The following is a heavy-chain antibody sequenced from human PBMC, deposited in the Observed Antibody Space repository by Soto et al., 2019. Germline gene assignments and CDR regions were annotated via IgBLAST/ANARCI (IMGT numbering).Heavy chain of an antibody. CDR3: ARGRTLLWFGESSHYNMDV. V-gene: IGHV1-2*04. J-gene: IGHJ6*02. Sequence: ASVKVSCKTSGYTFTGYYLHWVRQAPGQGFEWLGWINPYTGDTNYAQNFQGWVAMTRDMSIRTAYMELSRLRSDGTAVYYCARGRTLLWFGESSHYNMDVWGQGTTVTVSS. D-gene: IGHD3-10*01. CDR1: GYTFTGYY. CDR2: INPYTGDT.